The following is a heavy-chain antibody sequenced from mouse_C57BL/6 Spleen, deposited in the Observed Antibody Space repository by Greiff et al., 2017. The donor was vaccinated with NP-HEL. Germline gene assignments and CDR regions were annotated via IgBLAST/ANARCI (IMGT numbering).Heavy chain of an antibody. J-gene: IGHJ2*01. CDR3: ARATTVAPYFDY. V-gene: IGHV1-82*01. Sequence: LEESGPELVKPGASVKISCKASGYAFSSSWMNWVKQRPGKGLEWIGRIYPGDGDTNYNGKFKGKATLTADKSSSTAYMQLSSLTSEDSAVYFWARATTVAPYFDYWGQGTTLTVSS. CDR1: GYAFSSSW. D-gene: IGHD1-1*01. CDR2: IYPGDGDT.